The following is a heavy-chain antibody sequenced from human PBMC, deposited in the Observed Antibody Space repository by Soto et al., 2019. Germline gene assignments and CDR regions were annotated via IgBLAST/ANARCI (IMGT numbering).Heavy chain of an antibody. CDR1: GYIFTNYD. CDR3: ARGVDGDY. D-gene: IGHD3-3*01. J-gene: IGHJ4*02. CDR2: ISAYNGNT. V-gene: IGHV1-18*01. Sequence: QVQMVQSGAEVKKPGASVKVSCQASGYIFTNYDITWVRQAPGQGLEWMGWISAYNGNTHCAQKVQDRVTMTTDTSTSTAYMEPRSLRFDDTAVYYCARGVDGDYWGQGTLVIVSA.